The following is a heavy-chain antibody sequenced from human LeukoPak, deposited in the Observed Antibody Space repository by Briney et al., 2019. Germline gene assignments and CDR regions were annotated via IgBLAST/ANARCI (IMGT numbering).Heavy chain of an antibody. V-gene: IGHV1-24*01. CDR3: ATLDDYDRSGYPLG. Sequence: ASVKVSCKVSGYTLTELSMHWVRQAPGKGLEWMGGFDPEDGETVYAQKFQGRVTMTEDTSTDTAYMELSSLRFEDAALYYCATLDDYDRSGYPLGWGQGTLVTVSS. D-gene: IGHD3-22*01. J-gene: IGHJ4*02. CDR1: GYTLTELS. CDR2: FDPEDGET.